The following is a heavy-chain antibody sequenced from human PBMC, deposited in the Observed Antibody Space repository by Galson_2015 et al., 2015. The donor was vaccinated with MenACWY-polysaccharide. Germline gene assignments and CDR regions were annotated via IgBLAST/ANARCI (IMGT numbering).Heavy chain of an antibody. CDR3: AKYNNPSSGWYDPFDY. V-gene: IGHV3-23*01. CDR2: ISGSGGST. J-gene: IGHJ4*02. Sequence: SLRLSCAASGFTFSSYGMSWVRQAPGKGLEWVSVISGSGGSTNYADSVKGRFTISRDNSKNTLYLQMNSLRAEDTAVYYCAKYNNPSSGWYDPFDYWGQGTLVTVSS. D-gene: IGHD6-19*01. CDR1: GFTFSSYG.